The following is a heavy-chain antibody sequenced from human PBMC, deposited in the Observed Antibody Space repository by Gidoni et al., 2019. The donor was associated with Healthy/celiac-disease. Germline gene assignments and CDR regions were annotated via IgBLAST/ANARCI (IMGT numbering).Heavy chain of an antibody. CDR2: IIPIFGTA. V-gene: IGHV1-69*01. CDR3: ARGSAYYYDSSGYSHLDY. D-gene: IGHD3-22*01. Sequence: QVQLVQSGAAVKKPGSSVKVSCKDSGGTFSSYAISWVRQAPGQGLEWMGGIIPIFGTANYAQKFQGRVTITADESTSTAYMELSSLRSEDTAVYYCARGSAYYYDSSGYSHLDYWGQGTLVTVSS. CDR1: GGTFSSYA. J-gene: IGHJ4*02.